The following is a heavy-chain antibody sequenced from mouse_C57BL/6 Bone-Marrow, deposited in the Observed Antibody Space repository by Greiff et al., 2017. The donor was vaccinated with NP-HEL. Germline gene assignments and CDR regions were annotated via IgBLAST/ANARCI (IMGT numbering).Heavy chain of an antibody. J-gene: IGHJ3*01. CDR3: ARAYDYDGWFAY. D-gene: IGHD2-4*01. Sequence: EVMLVESGGGLVKPGGSLKLSCAASGFTFSSYAMSWVRQTPEKRLEWVATISDGGSYTYYPANVKGRFTISRDNAKNNLYLQMSHLKSEDTAMYYCARAYDYDGWFAYWGQGTLVTVSA. V-gene: IGHV5-4*03. CDR1: GFTFSSYA. CDR2: ISDGGSYT.